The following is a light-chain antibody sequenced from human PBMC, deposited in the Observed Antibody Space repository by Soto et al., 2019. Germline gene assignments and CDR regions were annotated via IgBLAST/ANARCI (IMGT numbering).Light chain of an antibody. CDR3: QHYNNWPRT. CDR1: QSVSSN. V-gene: IGKV3-15*01. Sequence: EIVMTQSPATLSVAPGERATLSCRASQSVSSNLAGYQQKPGQAPRLLIYGASTRATGIPARFSGSGSGTEFTLTISSLQSEDFAAYYCQHYNNWPRTFGQGTKVEFK. J-gene: IGKJ1*01. CDR2: GAS.